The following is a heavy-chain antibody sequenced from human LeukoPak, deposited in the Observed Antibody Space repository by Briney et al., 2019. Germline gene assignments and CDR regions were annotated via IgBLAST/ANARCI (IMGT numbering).Heavy chain of an antibody. CDR3: ARDSSWHVPVPENPVAFDY. V-gene: IGHV3-21*01. CDR1: GFTFSRYS. D-gene: IGHD6-13*01. J-gene: IGHJ4*02. Sequence: PGGSLRLSCAASGFTFSRYSTNWVRHAPGEGLEWVSSIISSSSYIYYADSVKGRFTISRDNAKNSLYLQMNSLRAEDTAMYYCARDSSWHVPVPENPVAFDYWGQGTLVTVSS. CDR2: IISSSSYI.